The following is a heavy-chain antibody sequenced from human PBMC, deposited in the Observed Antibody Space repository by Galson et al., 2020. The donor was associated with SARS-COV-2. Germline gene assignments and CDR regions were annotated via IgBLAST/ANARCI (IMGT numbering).Heavy chain of an antibody. Sequence: SETLSLTCSVSGGSIKSRSYYWGWIRQPPGKGLEWIASVLSTGSTDHNPSLKSRVTISGDMYKNQLSLRVTSVTAADAAVYYCARRGDTVAWFYWGQGALVTVSS. CDR1: GGSIKSRSYY. V-gene: IGHV4-39*01. CDR3: ARRGDTVAWFY. CDR2: VLSTGST. J-gene: IGHJ4*02. D-gene: IGHD3-3*01.